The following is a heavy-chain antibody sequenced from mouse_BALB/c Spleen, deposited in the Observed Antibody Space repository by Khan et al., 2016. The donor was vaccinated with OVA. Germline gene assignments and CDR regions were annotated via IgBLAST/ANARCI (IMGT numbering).Heavy chain of an antibody. CDR2: INPSNDYT. D-gene: IGHD2-14*01. CDR3: ARDGAYYRNDGWFAY. Sequence: QVQLKQSGAELARPGASVKMSCKASGYTFTSYTIHWIKQRLGQGLEWIVYINPSNDYTNYNQKFKDKATLTADKSSTTAYMQLSSLTYDDSAVYYCARDGAYYRNDGWFAYWGQGTLVTVSA. J-gene: IGHJ3*01. V-gene: IGHV1-4*01. CDR1: GYTFTSYT.